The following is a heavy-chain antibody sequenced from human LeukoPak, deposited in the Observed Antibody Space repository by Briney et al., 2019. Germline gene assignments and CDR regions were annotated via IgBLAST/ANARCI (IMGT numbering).Heavy chain of an antibody. CDR2: ISGSGGST. CDR1: GFTFSSYS. CDR3: AKVRYILLYYFDY. D-gene: IGHD2/OR15-2a*01. J-gene: IGHJ4*02. V-gene: IGHV3-23*01. Sequence: GGSLRLSCAASGFTFSSYSMNWVRQAPGKGLEWVSAISGSGGSTYYADSVKGRFTISRDNSKNTLYLQMNSLRAEDTAVYYCAKVRYILLYYFDYWGQGTLVTVSS.